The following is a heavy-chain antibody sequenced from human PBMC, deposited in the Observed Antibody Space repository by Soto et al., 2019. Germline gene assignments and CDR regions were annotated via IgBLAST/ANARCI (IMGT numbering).Heavy chain of an antibody. J-gene: IGHJ4*02. D-gene: IGHD6-19*01. CDR3: AKSHTTSGWYVTTDY. V-gene: IGHV3-9*01. CDR1: GFTFGDYA. Sequence: GGSLRLSCAASGFTFGDYAMQWVRQAPGKGLEWVSAISWNSGSIDYADSVKGRFTISRDNAKNSLYLQMNSLRAEDTALYYCAKSHTTSGWYVTTDYWGQGTRVTVPQ. CDR2: ISWNSGSI.